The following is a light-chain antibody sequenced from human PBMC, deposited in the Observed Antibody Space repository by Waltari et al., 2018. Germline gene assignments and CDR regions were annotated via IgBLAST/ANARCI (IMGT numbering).Light chain of an antibody. CDR1: QSVDSH. V-gene: IGKV3-15*01. CDR3: QHYENWPHT. J-gene: IGKJ4*01. CDR2: VAS. Sequence: EIVLTQSPATLSVSPGERATLSCRASQSVDSHVAWYKQEPGQAPRLLIYVASNRATDIPARFSGRGSGTEFTLTISSLQSEDSGVYYCQHYENWPHTFGGGTKVEIK.